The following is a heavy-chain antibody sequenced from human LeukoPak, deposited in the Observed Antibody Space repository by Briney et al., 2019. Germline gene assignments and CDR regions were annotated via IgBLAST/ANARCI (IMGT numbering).Heavy chain of an antibody. D-gene: IGHD1-26*01. CDR2: IKLDGSEQ. Sequence: GGSLRLSCAGSGFTFSYHWMAWVGKAQGKGLEWVASIKLDGSEQYYLDSVRGRFAISRDNAKNLMSLQMNILRAEDTAIYYCARDGGIMNAFDVWGQGTAVTVSS. V-gene: IGHV3-7*01. J-gene: IGHJ3*01. CDR1: GFTFSYHW. CDR3: ARDGGIMNAFDV.